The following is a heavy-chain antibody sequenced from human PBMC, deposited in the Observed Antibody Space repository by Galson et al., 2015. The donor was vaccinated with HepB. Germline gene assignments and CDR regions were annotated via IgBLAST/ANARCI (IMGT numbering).Heavy chain of an antibody. Sequence: SCKASGYTFTSYGISWVRQAPGQGLEWMGGIIPIFGTANYAQKFQGRVTITADESTSTAYMELSSLRSEDTAVYYCARGSRIQLWSGYYYYMDVWGKGTTVTVSS. J-gene: IGHJ6*03. CDR2: IIPIFGTA. V-gene: IGHV1-69*01. CDR1: GYTFTSYG. D-gene: IGHD5-18*01. CDR3: ARGSRIQLWSGYYYYMDV.